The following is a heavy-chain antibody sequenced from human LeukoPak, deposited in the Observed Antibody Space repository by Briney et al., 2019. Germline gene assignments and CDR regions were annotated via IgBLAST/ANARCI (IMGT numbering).Heavy chain of an antibody. D-gene: IGHD3-10*01. CDR3: ARVDGSGPNAPNDR. Sequence: ASVKVSCKAFRYPFTDYAMHWVRQAPGQGLEWMGWIHVGNGNTEYSQKFQGRVTITRDTPATTTYMELSSLRSEDTAVYYCARVDGSGPNAPNDRWGQGSLVTVSS. V-gene: IGHV1-3*01. CDR1: RYPFTDYA. J-gene: IGHJ5*02. CDR2: IHVGNGNT.